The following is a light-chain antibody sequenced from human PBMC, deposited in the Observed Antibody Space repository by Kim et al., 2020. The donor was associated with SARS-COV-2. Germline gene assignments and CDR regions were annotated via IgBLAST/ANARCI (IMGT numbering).Light chain of an antibody. CDR3: AAWDDSLSGTLYV. J-gene: IGLJ1*01. Sequence: QSVLTQPPSASGTPGQRVTISCSGSSANIGNNYVYWYQQFPGTTPKLLIYSNDQRPSGVPDRFSGSKSGTSASLAISGLRSEDEAVYYCAAWDDSLSGTLYVFGGGTKVTVL. CDR1: SANIGNNY. CDR2: SND. V-gene: IGLV1-47*02.